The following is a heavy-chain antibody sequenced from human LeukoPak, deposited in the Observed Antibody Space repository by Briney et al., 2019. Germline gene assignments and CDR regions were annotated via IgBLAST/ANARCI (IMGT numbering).Heavy chain of an antibody. Sequence: GGSLRLSCAASGFTFSNYAMSWVRQAPGKGLNWVARIKSETDGGTTDYAAPVKGRFTISRDDSKNTLYLQMNSLKTEDTAVYFCTTVYDSSGYRFDPWGQGTLVTVSS. CDR3: TTVYDSSGYRFDP. D-gene: IGHD3-22*01. V-gene: IGHV3-15*01. CDR1: GFTFSNYA. J-gene: IGHJ5*02. CDR2: IKSETDGGTT.